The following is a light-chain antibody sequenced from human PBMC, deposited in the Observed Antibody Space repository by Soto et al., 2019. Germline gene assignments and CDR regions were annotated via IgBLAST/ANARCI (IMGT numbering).Light chain of an antibody. J-gene: IGKJ4*01. CDR3: QQYYSLPPT. CDR1: QSLLYSSNNKNY. V-gene: IGKV4-1*01. Sequence: DIVMTQSPDSLAVSLGERATINCKSSQSLLYSSNNKNYLTWYQHKPGQPPKLLIYWASTRKSGVPDRCSGSGSGTDFTLTISSLQAEDVAVYYCQQYYSLPPTFGGGTKVEIK. CDR2: WAS.